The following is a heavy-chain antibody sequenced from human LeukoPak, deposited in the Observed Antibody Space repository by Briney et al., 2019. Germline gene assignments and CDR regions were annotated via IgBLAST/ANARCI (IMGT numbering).Heavy chain of an antibody. V-gene: IGHV4-34*01. J-gene: IGHJ4*02. CDR2: INHSGST. D-gene: IGHD1-14*01. CDR3: ARGNEGTVSVRFYYFDY. Sequence: PSETLSLTCAVYGGSFSGYYWSWIRQPPGKGLEWIGEINHSGSTNYNPSLKSPVTISVDTSKNQFSLKLRSVTAADTAVYYCARGNEGTVSVRFYYFDYWGQGTLVTVSS. CDR1: GGSFSGYY.